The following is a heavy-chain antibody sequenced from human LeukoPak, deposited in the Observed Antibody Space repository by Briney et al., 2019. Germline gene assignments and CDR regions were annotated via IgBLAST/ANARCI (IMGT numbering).Heavy chain of an antibody. CDR3: ATASLYFDN. CDR2: ISSGGNTI. CDR1: GLTFSDSY. Sequence: GGCLRLSCAASGLTFSDSYMSWIRQAPGKGLEWVSYISSGGNTIKYADSVKGRFTISRDNARNSLYLQMNSLRAEDTAVYYCATASLYFDNWGQGTLVTVSS. J-gene: IGHJ4*02. V-gene: IGHV3-11*04.